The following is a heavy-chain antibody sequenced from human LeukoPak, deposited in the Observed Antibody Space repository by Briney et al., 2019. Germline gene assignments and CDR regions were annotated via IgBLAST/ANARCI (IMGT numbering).Heavy chain of an antibody. CDR2: IYYSGST. V-gene: IGHV4-39*01. J-gene: IGHJ4*02. D-gene: IGHD6-13*01. Sequence: PSETLSLTCAVYGGSFSAYYWGWIRQLPGKGLEWIGSIYYSGSTYYSPSLKSRVTISVDTSKNQFSLKLSSVTAADTAVYYCARRIAAAGTLDYWGQGTLVTVSS. CDR1: GGSFSAYY. CDR3: ARRIAAAGTLDY.